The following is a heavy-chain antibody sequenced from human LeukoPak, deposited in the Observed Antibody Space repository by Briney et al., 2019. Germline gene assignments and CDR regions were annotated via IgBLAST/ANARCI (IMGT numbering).Heavy chain of an antibody. Sequence: GASVKVSCKASGGTFSSYAISWVRQAPGQGLEWMGGIIPMYGTTNYAQNFQGRVTTTADESTTTAYMELSSLRSEDTAVYYCASAKSQNIGYCTTTSCYRMDVWGQGTTVTVSS. CDR3: ASAKSQNIGYCTTTSCYRMDV. J-gene: IGHJ6*02. CDR2: IIPMYGTT. D-gene: IGHD2-2*02. CDR1: GGTFSSYA. V-gene: IGHV1-69*13.